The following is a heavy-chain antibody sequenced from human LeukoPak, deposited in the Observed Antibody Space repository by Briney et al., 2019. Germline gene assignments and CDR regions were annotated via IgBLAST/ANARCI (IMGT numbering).Heavy chain of an antibody. D-gene: IGHD2-15*01. V-gene: IGHV1-69*13. J-gene: IGHJ4*02. Sequence: GASVKVSCKASGYTFTSYDINWVRQATGQGLEWMGGIIPIFGTANYAQKFQGRVTITADESTSTAYMELSSLRSEDTAVYYCARVGKDTRGYYFDYWGQGTLVTVSS. CDR1: GYTFTSYD. CDR2: IIPIFGTA. CDR3: ARVGKDTRGYYFDY.